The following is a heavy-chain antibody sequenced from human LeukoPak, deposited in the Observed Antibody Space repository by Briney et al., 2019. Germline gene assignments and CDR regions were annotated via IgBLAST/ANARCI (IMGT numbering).Heavy chain of an antibody. CDR2: ISAYNGNT. D-gene: IGHD6-19*01. CDR3: ARYIAVAGNAYYFDY. Sequence: ASVKVSCKASGYTFTSYGISWVRQAPGQGLEWMGWISAYNGNTNYAQKLQGRVTMTTDTSTSTAYMELRSLRSDDTAVYYCARYIAVAGNAYYFDYWGQGTLVTVSS. V-gene: IGHV1-18*01. CDR1: GYTFTSYG. J-gene: IGHJ4*02.